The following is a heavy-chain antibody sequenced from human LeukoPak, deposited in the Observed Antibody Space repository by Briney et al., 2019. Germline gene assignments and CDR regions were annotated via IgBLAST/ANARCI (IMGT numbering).Heavy chain of an antibody. CDR2: MNPNSGNT. CDR1: VYTFTSYD. J-gene: IGHJ4*02. CDR3: ARAQEYCGGDCYSEL. D-gene: IGHD2-21*02. Sequence: ASVKVSCKASVYTFTSYDINWVRQATGQGVEWMGWMNPNSGNTGYAQKFQGRVTMTRNTSISTAYMELSSLRSEDTAVYYCARAQEYCGGDCYSELWGQGTLVTVSS. V-gene: IGHV1-8*01.